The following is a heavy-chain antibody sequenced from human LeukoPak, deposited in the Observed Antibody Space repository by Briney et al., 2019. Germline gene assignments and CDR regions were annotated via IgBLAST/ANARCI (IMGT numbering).Heavy chain of an antibody. CDR2: IYYSGST. Sequence: SETLSLTCTVSGCSISSYYWSWIRQPPGKGLEWIGYIYYSGSTTYNPSLKSRVTISVDTSTNQVSLKLSYVTAADTAVYYCARDGDYYDSSGYCFDYWGQGTLVTVSS. D-gene: IGHD3-22*01. CDR3: ARDGDYYDSSGYCFDY. V-gene: IGHV4-59*01. J-gene: IGHJ4*02. CDR1: GCSISSYY.